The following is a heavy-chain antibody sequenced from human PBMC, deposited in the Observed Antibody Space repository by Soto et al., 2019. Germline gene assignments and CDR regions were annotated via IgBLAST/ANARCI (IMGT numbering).Heavy chain of an antibody. CDR2: INSGGNT. D-gene: IGHD3-22*01. J-gene: IGHJ6*02. CDR1: GFGVSNNY. CDR3: ARALYYYDSSGYSPSGYSLYGMDV. Sequence: GGSLRLSCAASGFGVSNNYMSWVRQAPGKGLEWVSAINSGGNTYYADSEKGRFTISRDNSKNTVYLQMNSVGSEDTAVYYCARALYYYDSSGYSPSGYSLYGMDVWGQGTTVTVSS. V-gene: IGHV3-53*05.